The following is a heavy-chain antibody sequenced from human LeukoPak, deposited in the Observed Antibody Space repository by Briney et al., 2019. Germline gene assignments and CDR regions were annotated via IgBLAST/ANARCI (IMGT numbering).Heavy chain of an antibody. CDR3: ARNFGGGDSSGPYS. CDR1: GFTFSTYE. CDR2: ITSSGSST. D-gene: IGHD3-22*01. Sequence: GGSLRLSCAASGFTFSTYEMNWVRQAPGKGLEWVSYITSSGSSTHYADSVKGRFTISRDNAKNSLYLQMNSLRAEDTALYYCARNFGGGDSSGPYSWGQGTQVTVSS. J-gene: IGHJ4*02. V-gene: IGHV3-48*03.